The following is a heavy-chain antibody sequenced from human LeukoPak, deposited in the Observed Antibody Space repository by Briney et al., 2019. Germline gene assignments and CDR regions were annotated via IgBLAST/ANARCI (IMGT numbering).Heavy chain of an antibody. V-gene: IGHV4-61*02. CDR1: GYSISSGYY. J-gene: IGHJ3*01. CDR3: ARDPPTYYYDSSGYDAFDV. D-gene: IGHD3-22*01. CDR2: IYTSGST. Sequence: PSETLSLTCTVSGYSISSGYYWSWIRQPAGKGLEWIGRIYTSGSTNYNPSLKSRVTISVDTSKNQFSLKLSSVTAADTAVYYCARDPPTYYYDSSGYDAFDVWGQGTMVTVSS.